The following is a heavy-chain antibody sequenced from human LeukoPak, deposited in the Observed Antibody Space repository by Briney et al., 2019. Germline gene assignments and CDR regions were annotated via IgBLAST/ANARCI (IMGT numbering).Heavy chain of an antibody. Sequence: GGSLRLSCAASGFTFSNYGMHWVRQAPGKGLEWVAFIRYDGSIKYYADSVKGRFTISRDNSKNTLYLQMNSLRAEDTAVYYCANAVHCYDSSGYHPFDYWGQGTLVTVSS. D-gene: IGHD3-22*01. J-gene: IGHJ4*02. V-gene: IGHV3-30*02. CDR3: ANAVHCYDSSGYHPFDY. CDR2: IRYDGSIK. CDR1: GFTFSNYG.